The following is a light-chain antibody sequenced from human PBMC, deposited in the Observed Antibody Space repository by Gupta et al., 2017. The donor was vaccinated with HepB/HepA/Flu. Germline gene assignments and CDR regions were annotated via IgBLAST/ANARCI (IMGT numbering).Light chain of an antibody. CDR1: SANIGSNT. V-gene: IGLV1-44*01. CDR2: NNN. CDR3: AAWDDRLSGVV. Sequence: IACSGSSANIGSNTVSWYQQLPGTDPKLLIYNNNQRPSGVPDRFSGSKSGTSASLAISGLQSEDEADYDCAAWDDRLSGVVFGGGTKLTVL. J-gene: IGLJ2*01.